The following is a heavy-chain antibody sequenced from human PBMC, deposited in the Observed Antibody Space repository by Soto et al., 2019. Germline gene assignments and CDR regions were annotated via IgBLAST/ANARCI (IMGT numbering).Heavy chain of an antibody. J-gene: IGHJ4*02. D-gene: IGHD6-19*01. V-gene: IGHV4-34*01. CDR2: INHSGST. Sequence: SETLSLTCAVYGGSFSGYYWSWIRQPPGKGLEWIGEINHSGSTNYNPSLKSRVTISVDTSKNQFSLKLSSVTAADTAVYYCARVRYSSGWLFDYWGQGTLVTVSS. CDR3: ARVRYSSGWLFDY. CDR1: GGSFSGYY.